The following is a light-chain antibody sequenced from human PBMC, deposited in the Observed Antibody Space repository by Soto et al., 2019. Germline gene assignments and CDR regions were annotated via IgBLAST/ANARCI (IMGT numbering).Light chain of an antibody. CDR1: QSCRNS. Sequence: LLVTQSPSSLSASVGDRVTITCRASQSCRNSLAWYQQQAGKAPTLLIYDAYTLQSGVPSRFSGSGSGTEFSLTISILQAEDFATYYCLCYISYPWTFGQGTMV. CDR3: LCYISYPWT. CDR2: DAY. V-gene: IGKV1-5*01. J-gene: IGKJ1*01.